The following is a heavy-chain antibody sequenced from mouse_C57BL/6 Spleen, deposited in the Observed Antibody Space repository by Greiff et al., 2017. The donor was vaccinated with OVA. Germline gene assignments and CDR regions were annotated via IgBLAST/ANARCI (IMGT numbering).Heavy chain of an antibody. V-gene: IGHV1-26*01. Sequence: EVQLQQSGPELVKPGASVKISCKASGYTFTDYYMNWVKQSHGKSLEWIGDINPNNGGTSYNQKFKGKATLTVDKSSSTAYMELRSLTSEDSAVYYCARGGYDGDYFDYWGQGTTLTVSS. CDR3: ARGGYDGDYFDY. CDR1: GYTFTDYY. CDR2: INPNNGGT. D-gene: IGHD2-2*01. J-gene: IGHJ2*01.